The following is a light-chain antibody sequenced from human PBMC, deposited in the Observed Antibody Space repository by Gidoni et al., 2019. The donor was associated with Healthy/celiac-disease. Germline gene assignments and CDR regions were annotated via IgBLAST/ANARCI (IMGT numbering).Light chain of an antibody. V-gene: IGKV3-20*01. J-gene: IGKJ2*01. CDR2: GAS. CDR1: QSVSSSY. Sequence: VLTRSPGTLSLSPGERATLSCRASQSVSSSYLAWYQQKPGQAPRLLIYGASSRATGIPDRFSGSGSGTDFTLTISRLEPEDFAVYYCQQYGSSPPYTFGQGTKLEIK. CDR3: QQYGSSPPYT.